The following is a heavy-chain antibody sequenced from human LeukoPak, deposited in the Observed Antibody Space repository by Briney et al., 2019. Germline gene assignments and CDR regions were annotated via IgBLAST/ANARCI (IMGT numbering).Heavy chain of an antibody. J-gene: IGHJ4*02. V-gene: IGHV3-33*01. D-gene: IGHD3-22*01. CDR1: GFTFTHYG. CDR2: MWSDCTKK. Sequence: GGSLGLSCAASGFTFTHYGMHWVRQAPGKGLEWVADMWSDCTKKYYADSVKGRFTVSRDTSKHTLYLQMSSLRAEDTAVYFCARDDDTTGRYSRFDYWGQGTLVTVSS. CDR3: ARDDDTTGRYSRFDY.